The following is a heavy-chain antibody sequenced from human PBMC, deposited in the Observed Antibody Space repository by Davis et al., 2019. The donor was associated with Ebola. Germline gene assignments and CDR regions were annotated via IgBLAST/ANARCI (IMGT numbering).Heavy chain of an antibody. CDR1: GFTFSTYA. V-gene: IGHV3-23*01. D-gene: IGHD2-21*01. J-gene: IGHJ3*02. CDR3: AKKVVIPIGHDAVDI. Sequence: PGGSLRLSCAASGFTFSTYAMTWVRQAPGKGLEWVSLIGGDGGYTYYADSVKGRFTISRDKSKNTLYLQMNSLRAEDTAMFYCAKKVVIPIGHDAVDIWGQRTMVTVSS. CDR2: IGGDGGYT.